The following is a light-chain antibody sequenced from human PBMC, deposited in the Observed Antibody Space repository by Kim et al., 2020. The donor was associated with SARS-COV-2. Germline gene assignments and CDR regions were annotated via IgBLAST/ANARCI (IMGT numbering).Light chain of an antibody. CDR3: QAWDSSTVV. J-gene: IGLJ2*01. V-gene: IGLV3-1*01. CDR2: QDS. CDR1: KLGDKY. Sequence: VSQGKTASITCSGDKLGDKYACWYQQKPGQSPVLVIYQDSKRPSGIPERFSGSNSGNTATLTISGTQAMDEADYYCQAWDSSTVVFGGGTKLTVL.